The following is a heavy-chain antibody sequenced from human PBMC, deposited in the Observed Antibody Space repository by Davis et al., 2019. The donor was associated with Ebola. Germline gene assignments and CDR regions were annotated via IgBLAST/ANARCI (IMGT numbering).Heavy chain of an antibody. CDR2: TYYKSQRYN. V-gene: IGHV6-1*01. D-gene: IGHD5-18*01. CDR1: GDSVSTAG. Sequence: PSETLSLTCAISGDSVSTAGWNWIRQSPSRGLEWLGRTYYKSQRYNDYAASVKSRITINPDTSKNQFTLQLTSVTPEDTALYYCARGWLRGGMDVWGEGTTVTV. CDR3: ARGWLRGGMDV. J-gene: IGHJ6*02.